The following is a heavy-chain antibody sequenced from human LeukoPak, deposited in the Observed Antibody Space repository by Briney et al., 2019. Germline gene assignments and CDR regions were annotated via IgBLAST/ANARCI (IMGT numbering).Heavy chain of an antibody. Sequence: GESLKISCQGSGYSFINYWISWVRQMPGKGLEWLGRIDPRDSYTNYSPSFQGHVTISADRSTTTAYLQWSSLRASDTAMYYCARQGRDGNSYDDYWGEGTLVTVSS. J-gene: IGHJ4*02. CDR2: IDPRDSYT. CDR1: GYSFINYW. D-gene: IGHD5-24*01. V-gene: IGHV5-10-1*01. CDR3: ARQGRDGNSYDDY.